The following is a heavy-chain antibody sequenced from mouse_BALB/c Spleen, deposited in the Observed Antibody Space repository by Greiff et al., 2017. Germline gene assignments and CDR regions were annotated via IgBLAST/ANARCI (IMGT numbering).Heavy chain of an antibody. V-gene: IGHV2-6-5*01. D-gene: IGHD2-4*01. CDR2: IWGGGST. Sequence: VHLVESGPGLVAPSQSLSITCTVSGFSLTDYGVSWIRQPPGKGLEWLGVIWGGGSTYYNSALKSRLSISKDNSKSQVFLKMNSLQTDDTAMYYCAKHPYYDYDEDAMDYWGQGTSVTVSS. CDR3: AKHPYYDYDEDAMDY. J-gene: IGHJ4*01. CDR1: GFSLTDYG.